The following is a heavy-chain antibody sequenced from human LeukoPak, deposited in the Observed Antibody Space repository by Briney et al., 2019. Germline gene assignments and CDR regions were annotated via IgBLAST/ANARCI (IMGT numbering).Heavy chain of an antibody. CDR3: ARDAGYCTGGSCWYFDH. V-gene: IGHV1-2*02. CDR2: INLNSGGT. CDR1: GYTFTDYY. J-gene: IGHJ4*02. D-gene: IGHD2-15*01. Sequence: APVKDSCKASGYTFTDYYMHWVRQAPGQGLEWMGWINLNSGGTNFAQSIQGRVTMTRDTSISTTYMDPSRLISDDTAVYYCARDAGYCTGGSCWYFDHWGQRTLVTVSS.